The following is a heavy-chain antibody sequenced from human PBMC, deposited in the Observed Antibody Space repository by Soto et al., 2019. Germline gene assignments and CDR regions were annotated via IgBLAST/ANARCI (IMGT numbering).Heavy chain of an antibody. V-gene: IGHV4-59*01. CDR2: IYYSGST. Sequence: SETLSLTCTVSGGSISSYYWSWIRQPPGKGLEWIGYIYYSGSTNYNPSLKSRVTISVDTSKNQFSLKLSSVTAADTAVYYCARSSDYITRWFDPWGQGTLVTVSS. J-gene: IGHJ5*02. CDR1: GGSISSYY. CDR3: ARSSDYITRWFDP. D-gene: IGHD4-17*01.